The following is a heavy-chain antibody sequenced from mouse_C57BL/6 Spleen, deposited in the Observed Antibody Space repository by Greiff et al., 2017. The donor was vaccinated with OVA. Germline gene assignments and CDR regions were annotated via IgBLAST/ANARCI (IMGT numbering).Heavy chain of an antibody. CDR3: ARRPTFYAMDY. V-gene: IGHV5-12*01. CDR1: GFTFSDYY. J-gene: IGHJ4*01. Sequence: EVQGVESGGGLVQPGGSLKLSCAASGFTFSDYYMYWVRQTPEKRLEWVAYISNGGGSTYYPDTVKGRFTITRDNAKNTLYLQMCRLKSVDTAMYYCARRPTFYAMDYWGQGTSVTVSS. D-gene: IGHD4-1*02. CDR2: ISNGGGST.